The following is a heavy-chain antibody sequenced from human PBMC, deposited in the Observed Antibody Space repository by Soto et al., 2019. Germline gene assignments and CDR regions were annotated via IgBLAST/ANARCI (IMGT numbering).Heavy chain of an antibody. CDR2: IDPTDSYA. CDR1: GFSFTSYL. J-gene: IGHJ4*02. Sequence: PRESLKRSCGVSGFSFTSYLISCVRQMPGKGLEWMGRIDPTDSYANYSPSFQGHVTFSVDRSINTAYLQWSSLKAPDTAVYYCARMNSTHGTNGQLDYWGQGTLVTVSS. CDR3: ARMNSTHGTNGQLDY. V-gene: IGHV5-10-1*01. D-gene: IGHD1-1*01.